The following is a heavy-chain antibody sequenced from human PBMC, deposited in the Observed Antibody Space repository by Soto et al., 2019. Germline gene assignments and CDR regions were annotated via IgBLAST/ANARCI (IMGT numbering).Heavy chain of an antibody. V-gene: IGHV3-15*01. CDR3: TTDIVDTPKVFDY. D-gene: IGHD5-18*01. CDR2: IKSKSDGATT. Sequence: GGSLRLSCAASGFIFSNAWMSWVRQAPGKGLEWVGRIKSKSDGATTDYAAPVKGRFTFSRDDSKNMLYVQMNSLKSEDTAVYHCTTDIVDTPKVFDYWGQGTLVTDSS. CDR1: GFIFSNAW. J-gene: IGHJ4*02.